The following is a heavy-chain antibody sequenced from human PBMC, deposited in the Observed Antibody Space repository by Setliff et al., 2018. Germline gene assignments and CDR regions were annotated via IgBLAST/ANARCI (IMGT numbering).Heavy chain of an antibody. CDR1: GYTFTGYY. V-gene: IGHV1-69*13. CDR2: IIPMFDKA. CDR3: ARGLSTDTDS. Sequence: GASVKVSCKASGYTFTGYYMHWVRQAPGQGLEWMGGIIPMFDKARYAQKFQGRVTITADESTTTVFMELSNLRSEDTAVYFCARGLSTDTDSWGQGTLVTVSS. D-gene: IGHD4-4*01. J-gene: IGHJ4*02.